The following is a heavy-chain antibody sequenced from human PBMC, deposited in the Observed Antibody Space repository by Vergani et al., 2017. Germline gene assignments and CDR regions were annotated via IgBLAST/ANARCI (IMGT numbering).Heavy chain of an antibody. CDR1: GGSISSGSYY. D-gene: IGHD4-23*01. CDR2: IYTSGST. J-gene: IGHJ4*02. CDR3: ARSELRAVVTPFDY. Sequence: QVQLQESGPGLVKPSQTLSLTCTVSGGSISSGSYYWSWIRQPAGKGLEWIGRIYTSGSTNYNPSLKSRVTISVDTSKNQFSLKLSSVTAADTAVYYCARSELRAVVTPFDYWGQGTLVTVSS. V-gene: IGHV4-61*02.